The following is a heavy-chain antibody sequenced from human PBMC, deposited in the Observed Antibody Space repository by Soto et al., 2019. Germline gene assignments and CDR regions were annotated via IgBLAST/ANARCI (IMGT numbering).Heavy chain of an antibody. D-gene: IGHD5-18*01. J-gene: IGHJ4*02. CDR3: ASRIQLWTD. V-gene: IGHV3-21*01. Sequence: EVHLLESGGGLVQPGGSLRLSCAASEFTFSSYAMTWVRLAPGKGLEWVSSISSSSSYIYYADSVKGRFTISRDNAKNSLYLQMNSLRAEDTAVYYCASRIQLWTDWGQGTLVTVSS. CDR1: EFTFSSYA. CDR2: ISSSSSYI.